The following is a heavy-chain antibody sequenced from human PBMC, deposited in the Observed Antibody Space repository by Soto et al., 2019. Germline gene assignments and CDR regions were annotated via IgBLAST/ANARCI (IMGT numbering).Heavy chain of an antibody. V-gene: IGHV3-30-3*01. CDR1: GFTFSRYA. CDR3: ARPTSWIRNYYYYGMDV. D-gene: IGHD5-12*01. CDR2: MSYDGSNE. J-gene: IGHJ6*02. Sequence: GGSLRLSCAASGFTFSRYAMSWVRQAPGKGLEWVAIMSYDGSNEYYVDSVKGRFTISRDNSNNTLYLQLNSLRAEDTTVYYCARPTSWIRNYYYYGMDVWGQGTTVTVSS.